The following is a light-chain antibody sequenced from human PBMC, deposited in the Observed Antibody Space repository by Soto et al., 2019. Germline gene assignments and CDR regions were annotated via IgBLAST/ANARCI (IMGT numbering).Light chain of an antibody. V-gene: IGKV3-15*01. CDR3: QQYGSSPQT. J-gene: IGKJ2*01. CDR2: GAS. Sequence: EIVMTQSPATLSVSPGERATLSCRASQSVSSNLAWYQQKPGQAPRLLIYGASTRATGIPARFSGSGSGTEFTLTISSLQSEDFVVYYCQQYGSSPQTFGQGTKLEIK. CDR1: QSVSSN.